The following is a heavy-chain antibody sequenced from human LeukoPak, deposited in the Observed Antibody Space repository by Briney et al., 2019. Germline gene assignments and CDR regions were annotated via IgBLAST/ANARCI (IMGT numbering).Heavy chain of an antibody. CDR1: GFPFSIYG. V-gene: IGHV3-23*01. CDR3: ARGYCSGGSCYTTQYYFDY. CDR2: ISPGGGPT. D-gene: IGHD2-15*01. J-gene: IGHJ4*02. Sequence: PGGSLRLSCAGSGFPFSIYGMNWVRQAPGKGLEWVSGISPGGGPTYYADSVKGRFTISRDDSKNTLYLQMNNLRAEDTAVYYCARGYCSGGSCYTTQYYFDYWGQGTLVTVSS.